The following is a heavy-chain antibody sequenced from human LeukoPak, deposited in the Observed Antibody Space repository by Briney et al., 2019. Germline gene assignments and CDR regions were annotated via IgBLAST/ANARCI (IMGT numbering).Heavy chain of an antibody. Sequence: ASVTVSFKASGYTFTSYGIAWVRQAPGQGLPWMGWISANNGDTSYLQKLQGRVTMTTDTSTNTAYMELRSLTSDDTAVYYCARDPPGLTLGSPGDYWGQGTLVIVSS. CDR1: GYTFTSYG. J-gene: IGHJ4*02. D-gene: IGHD3-16*01. CDR3: ARDPPGLTLGSPGDY. CDR2: ISANNGDT. V-gene: IGHV1-18*01.